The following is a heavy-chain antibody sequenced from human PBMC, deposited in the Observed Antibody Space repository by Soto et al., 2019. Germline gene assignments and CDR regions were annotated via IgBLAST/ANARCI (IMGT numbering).Heavy chain of an antibody. CDR2: INPSGGST. Sequence: ASVKVSCKASGYTFTSYYMHWVRQAPGQGLEWMGIINPSGGSTSYAQKFQGRVTMTRDTSTSTVYMELSSLRSEDTAVYYCAKDPLLTGYFFEGRVNPGIDVCGQGTTIAFSS. V-gene: IGHV1-46*01. D-gene: IGHD3-9*01. J-gene: IGHJ6*02. CDR1: GYTFTSYY. CDR3: AKDPLLTGYFFEGRVNPGIDV.